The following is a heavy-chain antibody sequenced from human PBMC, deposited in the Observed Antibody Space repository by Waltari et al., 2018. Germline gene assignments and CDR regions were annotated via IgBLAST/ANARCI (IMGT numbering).Heavy chain of an antibody. CDR2: IISSSSYI. CDR3: AREGGGVVTDAFDI. V-gene: IGHV3-21*01. Sequence: EVQLVESGGGLVKPGGSLRLSCSASGFTFSSYRLNSARTAPGKGLEWVSSIISSSSYIYYADSVKGRFTISRDNAKNSLYLQMNSLRAEDTAVYYCAREGGGVVTDAFDIWGQGTMVTVSS. J-gene: IGHJ3*02. D-gene: IGHD3-16*01. CDR1: GFTFSSYR.